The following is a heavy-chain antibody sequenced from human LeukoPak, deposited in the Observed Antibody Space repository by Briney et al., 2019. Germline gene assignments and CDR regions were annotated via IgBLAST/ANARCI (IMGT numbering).Heavy chain of an antibody. D-gene: IGHD3-9*01. V-gene: IGHV4-59*12. CDR2: IYHSGST. CDR3: ARDHLYYDILTGYFDYYYMDV. Sequence: SETLSLTCTVSGGSISSYYWSWIRQSPGKGLECIGSIYHSGSTYYNPSLKSRVTISVDTSKNQFSLKLSSVTAADTAVYYCARDHLYYDILTGYFDYYYMDVWGKGTTVTISS. J-gene: IGHJ6*03. CDR1: GGSISSYY.